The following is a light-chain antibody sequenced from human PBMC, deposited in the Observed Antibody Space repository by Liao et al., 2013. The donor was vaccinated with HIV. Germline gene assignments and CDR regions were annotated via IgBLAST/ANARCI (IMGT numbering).Light chain of an antibody. CDR2: ENT. CDR1: TLGDKY. J-gene: IGLJ2*01. CDR3: QSWDSDTVV. Sequence: YDLTQPPSVSVSPGQTARITCSGGTLGDKYVSWYQQRPGQSPVLVIYENTKRPSGIPERFAGSNSGNTATLTISETQAVDEADYYCQSWDSDTVVFGGGTKLTVL. V-gene: IGLV3-1*01.